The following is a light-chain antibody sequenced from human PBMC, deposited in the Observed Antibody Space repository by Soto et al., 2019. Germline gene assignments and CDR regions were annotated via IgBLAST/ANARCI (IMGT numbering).Light chain of an antibody. CDR1: QDISTY. J-gene: IGKJ4*01. V-gene: IGKV1-33*01. Sequence: DIQMTQSPSSLSASVGDRVTITCQASQDISTYLNCYQQKPGKAPKLLIYDASNLEIGVPSRFSGSGSGTDFTVTISSLQPEDFATYYCQQYNSYPRTFGGGTKVEIK. CDR2: DAS. CDR3: QQYNSYPRT.